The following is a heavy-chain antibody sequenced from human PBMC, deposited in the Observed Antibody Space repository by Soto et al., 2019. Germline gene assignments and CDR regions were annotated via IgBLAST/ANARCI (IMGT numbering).Heavy chain of an antibody. Sequence: LRLSCAASGFTFSSYGMHWVRQAPGKGLEWVAVISYDGSNKYYADSVKGRFTISRDNSKTTLYLQMNSLRAEDTAVYYCANLGYCSSTSCRGSVSPYYYYYGMDVWGQGTTVTVSS. CDR2: ISYDGSNK. CDR1: GFTFSSYG. CDR3: ANLGYCSSTSCRGSVSPYYYYYGMDV. V-gene: IGHV3-30*18. J-gene: IGHJ6*02. D-gene: IGHD2-2*01.